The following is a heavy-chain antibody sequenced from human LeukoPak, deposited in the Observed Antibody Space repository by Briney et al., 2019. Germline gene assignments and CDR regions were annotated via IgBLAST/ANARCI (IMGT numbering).Heavy chain of an antibody. D-gene: IGHD3-10*01. V-gene: IGHV3-23*01. CDR2: IRGNGGST. CDR3: ARNYFGSGSYPLPYYFDY. Sequence: GGSLRLSCAASAFTFSSHAMSWVRQAPGKGLEWVSAIRGNGGSTNYADSVKGRFTISRDNSKNTLYLQMNSLRAEDTAVYYCARNYFGSGSYPLPYYFDYWGQGTLVTVSS. CDR1: AFTFSSHA. J-gene: IGHJ4*02.